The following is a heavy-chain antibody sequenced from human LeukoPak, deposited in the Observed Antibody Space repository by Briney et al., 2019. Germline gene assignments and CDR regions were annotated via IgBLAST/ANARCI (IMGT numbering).Heavy chain of an antibody. V-gene: IGHV1-46*01. J-gene: IGHJ3*02. CDR2: INTGDGSS. Sequence: ASVKVSCKASGYIFTTYYIHWVRQAPGQGLEWVGIINTGDGSSNYAQKFQGRVTMTRDTSTSTVYMEVSSLRSEDTAVYYCARGTSSWSFQLQAFDIWGQGTMVTVSS. CDR1: GYIFTTYY. D-gene: IGHD6-13*01. CDR3: ARGTSSWSFQLQAFDI.